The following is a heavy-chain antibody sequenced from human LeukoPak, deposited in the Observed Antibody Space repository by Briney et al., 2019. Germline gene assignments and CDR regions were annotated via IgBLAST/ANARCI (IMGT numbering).Heavy chain of an antibody. V-gene: IGHV4-59*08. CDR1: GGSINSYY. J-gene: IGHJ4*02. CDR3: AAAAAGTGVDY. D-gene: IGHD6-13*01. Sequence: SGTLSLTCTVSGGSINSYYWNWIRQPPGKGLEWIGYIYNSGSTNYNPSLKSRVSMSIDTSKNQFSLKLTSVTATDTAVYYCAAAAAGTGVDYWGQGTLVTVSS. CDR2: IYNSGST.